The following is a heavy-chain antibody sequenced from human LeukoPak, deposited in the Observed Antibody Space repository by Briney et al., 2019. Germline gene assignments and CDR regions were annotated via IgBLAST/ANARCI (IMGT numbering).Heavy chain of an antibody. Sequence: ASVKVSCKASGYTFTSYGISWVRQAPGQGLEWMGWISAYNGNTNYAQKLQGRVTMTTDTSTSTAYMELRSLRSDDTAVYYCARDTYYYDSSGYQYYFDYWGQGTLVTVSS. CDR2: ISAYNGNT. J-gene: IGHJ4*02. CDR3: ARDTYYYDSSGYQYYFDY. CDR1: GYTFTSYG. V-gene: IGHV1-18*01. D-gene: IGHD3-22*01.